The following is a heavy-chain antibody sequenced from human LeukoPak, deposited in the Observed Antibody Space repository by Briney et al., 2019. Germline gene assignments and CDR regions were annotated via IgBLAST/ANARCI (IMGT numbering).Heavy chain of an antibody. Sequence: ASVKVSCKASGYTFTGYYMHWVRQAPGQGLEWMGWISPNSGGTNYAQKFQGRVTMTRDTSISTAYMELSSLRSEDTAVYYCEAAYYDILTGYYTNDYWGQGTLVTVSS. CDR3: EAAYYDILTGYYTNDY. CDR1: GYTFTGYY. V-gene: IGHV1-2*02. D-gene: IGHD3-9*01. CDR2: ISPNSGGT. J-gene: IGHJ4*02.